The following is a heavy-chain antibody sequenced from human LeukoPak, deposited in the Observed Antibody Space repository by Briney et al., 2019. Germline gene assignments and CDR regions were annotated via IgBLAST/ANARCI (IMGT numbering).Heavy chain of an antibody. CDR2: IYYSGST. J-gene: IGHJ4*02. V-gene: IGHV4-59*01. CDR3: ARDLSGYSYGYIDY. Sequence: SETLSLTCTVSGGSISSYYWSWIRQPPGKGLEWIGYIYYSGSTNYNPSLKSRVTISVDTSKNQFSLKLSSVTAAETAVYYCARDLSGYSYGYIDYWGQGTLVTVSS. CDR1: GGSISSYY. D-gene: IGHD5-18*01.